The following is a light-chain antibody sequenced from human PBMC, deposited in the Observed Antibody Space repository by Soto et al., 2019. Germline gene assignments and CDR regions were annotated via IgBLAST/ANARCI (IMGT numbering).Light chain of an antibody. V-gene: IGLV2-14*01. J-gene: IGLJ1*01. CDR1: SSDVGGYNY. CDR3: KSYTSISTYV. Sequence: QSVLTQPASVSGSPGQSNTISCTGTSSDVGGYNYVSWYQQHPDKAPKLMIYEVSNRPSGVSNRFSGSKSGNTASLTISGLQAEDEADYSCKSYTSISTYVFGTGTKVTVL. CDR2: EVS.